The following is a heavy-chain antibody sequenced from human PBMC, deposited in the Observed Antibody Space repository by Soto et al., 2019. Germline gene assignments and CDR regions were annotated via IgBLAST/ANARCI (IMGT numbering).Heavy chain of an antibody. V-gene: IGHV4-34*01. CDR1: GVSFSGYC. CDR2: INHSGST. CDR3: ARDKITGLFDY. J-gene: IGHJ4*02. D-gene: IGHD2-8*02. Sequence: PSETLSLTCAVYGVSFSGYCWTWIRQPPGTGLEWIGEINHSGSTNYNPSLKSRVTISVDTSKNQFSLKLTSVTAADTAVYYCARDKITGLFDYWGQGTLVTVPS.